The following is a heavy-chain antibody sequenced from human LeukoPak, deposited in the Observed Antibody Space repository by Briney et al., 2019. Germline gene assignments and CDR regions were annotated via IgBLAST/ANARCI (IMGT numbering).Heavy chain of an antibody. Sequence: VASVKLSCKASGGTFSSYAISRVRQAPGHGREWMGGIIPIFGAANYAQKFQGRVTITADESTSTAYMELSSLRSEDTAVYYCAREACSGGSCYYIFDYWGQGTLVTVSS. V-gene: IGHV1-69*01. D-gene: IGHD2-15*01. J-gene: IGHJ4*02. CDR2: IIPIFGAA. CDR1: GGTFSSYA. CDR3: AREACSGGSCYYIFDY.